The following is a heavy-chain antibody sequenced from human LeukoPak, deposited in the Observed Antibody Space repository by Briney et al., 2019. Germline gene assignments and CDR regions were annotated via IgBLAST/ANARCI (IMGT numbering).Heavy chain of an antibody. Sequence: SETLSLTCTVSDGSISSSSYYWDWIRQPPGKGLEWIESIYYSGSTYYNPSLKSRVTISVDTSKNQFSLKLSSVTAADTAVYYCARSGYPGRLLDYWGQGTLVTVSS. CDR1: DGSISSSSYY. D-gene: IGHD3-3*01. V-gene: IGHV4-39*07. CDR2: IYYSGST. J-gene: IGHJ4*02. CDR3: ARSGYPGRLLDY.